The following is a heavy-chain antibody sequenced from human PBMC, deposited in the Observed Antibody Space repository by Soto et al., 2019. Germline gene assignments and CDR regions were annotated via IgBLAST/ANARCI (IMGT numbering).Heavy chain of an antibody. J-gene: IGHJ4*02. Sequence: QVQLVESGGGVVQPGRSLRLSCAASGFTFSSYAMHWVRQAPGKGLEWVAVISYDGSNKYYADSVKGRFTISRDNSKNTLYLQMNSLRAEDTAVYYCARGTNTGSYSGLTDYWGQGTLVTVSS. CDR2: ISYDGSNK. CDR1: GFTFSSYA. D-gene: IGHD5-12*01. V-gene: IGHV3-30-3*01. CDR3: ARGTNTGSYSGLTDY.